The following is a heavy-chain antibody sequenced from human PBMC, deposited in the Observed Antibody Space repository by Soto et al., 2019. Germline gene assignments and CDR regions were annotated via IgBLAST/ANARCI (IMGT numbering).Heavy chain of an antibody. J-gene: IGHJ4*02. CDR3: ARVMVTGYFDY. CDR2: IIPIFGTA. Sequence: QVQLVQSGAEVKKPGSSVKVSCKASRGTFSSYAISWVRPAPGQGLEWMGGIIPIFGTANYAQKFQGRVTITADESTSTAYMELSSLRSEDTAVYYCARVMVTGYFDYWGQGTLVTVST. V-gene: IGHV1-69*12. CDR1: RGTFSSYA. D-gene: IGHD3-10*01.